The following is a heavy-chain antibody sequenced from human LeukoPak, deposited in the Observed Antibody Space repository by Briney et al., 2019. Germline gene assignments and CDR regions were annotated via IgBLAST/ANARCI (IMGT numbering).Heavy chain of an antibody. V-gene: IGHV4-59*08. CDR1: GGSISSYY. Sequence: TSETLYLTCTVSGGSISSYYWSWIRQPPGKGLEWIGYIYYSGSTNYNPSLKSRVTISVDTSKNQFSLKLSSVTAADTAVYYCARHGGTAMPLDAFDIWGQGTMVTVSS. CDR2: IYYSGST. CDR3: ARHGGTAMPLDAFDI. J-gene: IGHJ3*02. D-gene: IGHD5-18*01.